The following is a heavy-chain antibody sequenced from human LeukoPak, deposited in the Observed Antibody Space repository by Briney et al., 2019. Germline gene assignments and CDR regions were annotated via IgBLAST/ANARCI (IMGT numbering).Heavy chain of an antibody. Sequence: PGGSLRLSCAASGFTFSSYEMNWVRQAPGKGLEWVSYISSSGSTIYYADSVKGRFTISRGNAKNSLYLQMNSLRAEDTAVYYCAPYGTTGDYWGQGTLVTVSS. CDR2: ISSSGSTI. D-gene: IGHD1-1*01. V-gene: IGHV3-48*03. J-gene: IGHJ4*02. CDR1: GFTFSSYE. CDR3: APYGTTGDY.